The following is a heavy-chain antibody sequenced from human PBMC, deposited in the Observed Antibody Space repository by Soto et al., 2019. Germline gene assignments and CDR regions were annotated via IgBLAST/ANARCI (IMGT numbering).Heavy chain of an antibody. CDR3: ARDGQDCSSTSCYYYYGMDV. V-gene: IGHV1-18*01. CDR1: GYTFTSYG. CDR2: ISAYNGNT. Sequence: QVQLVQSGAEVKKPGASVKVSCKASGYTFTSYGISWVRQAPGQGLEWMGWISAYNGNTNYAQKLQGRVTMTTDTSTSTAYMELRSLRSDDTAVYYCARDGQDCSSTSCYYYYGMDVWGQGTTVTVSS. D-gene: IGHD2-2*01. J-gene: IGHJ6*02.